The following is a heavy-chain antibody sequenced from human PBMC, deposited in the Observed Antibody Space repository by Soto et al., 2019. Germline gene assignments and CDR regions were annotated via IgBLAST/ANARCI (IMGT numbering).Heavy chain of an antibody. J-gene: IGHJ6*02. V-gene: IGHV3-30*18. CDR2: ISYDGSNK. CDR1: GFTFSGYG. D-gene: IGHD2-15*01. CDR3: AKTLIQYCSGGSCYHYYYGMDV. Sequence: PGGSLRLSCSASGFTFSGYGMHWVRQAPGKGLEWVAVISYDGSNKYYADSVKGRFTISRDNSKNTLYLQMNSLRAEDTAVYYCAKTLIQYCSGGSCYHYYYGMDVWGQGTTVTVSS.